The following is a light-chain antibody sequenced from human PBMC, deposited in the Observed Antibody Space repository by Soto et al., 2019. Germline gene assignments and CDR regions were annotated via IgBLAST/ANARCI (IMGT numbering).Light chain of an antibody. J-gene: IGKJ2*01. CDR1: QSISSW. V-gene: IGKV1-5*03. CDR3: QQYKSQPYT. CDR2: KAS. Sequence: DIQMTQSPSTLSASVGDRVTITCRASQSISSWLAWYQQKPGKAPKLLIYKASSLESGVPSRFSGSGSGTEFTLTNSSLQPEEFATYYCQQYKSQPYTFGQGTKLEIK.